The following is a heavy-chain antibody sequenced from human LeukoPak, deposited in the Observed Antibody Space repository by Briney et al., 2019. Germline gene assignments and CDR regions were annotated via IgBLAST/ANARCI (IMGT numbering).Heavy chain of an antibody. CDR1: GFTFSDYY. D-gene: IGHD1-14*01. CDR3: ARANREYNWFDP. CDR2: ISRSGSTI. Sequence: PGGSLRLSCAASGFTFSDYYMSWVRQAPGKGLEWVSYISRSGSTIYYADSVKGRFTISRDNAKNSLYLQMNSLRAEDTAVYYCARANREYNWFDPWGQGTLVTVSS. J-gene: IGHJ5*02. V-gene: IGHV3-11*01.